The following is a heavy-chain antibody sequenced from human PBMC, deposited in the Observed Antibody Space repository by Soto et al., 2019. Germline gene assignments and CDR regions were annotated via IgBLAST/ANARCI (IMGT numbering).Heavy chain of an antibody. V-gene: IGHV3-30-3*01. CDR2: ISYDGSNK. D-gene: IGHD1-7*01. Sequence: QVQLVESGGGVVQPRRSLRLSCAASGFSFSSYAMHWVRQAPGKGLEWVAVISYDGSNKYYADSVKGRFTISRDNSKNTLYLQMNSLRAEDTAVYYCARVKLELRFGPYFDCWGQGTLVTVSS. CDR3: ARVKLELRFGPYFDC. J-gene: IGHJ4*02. CDR1: GFSFSSYA.